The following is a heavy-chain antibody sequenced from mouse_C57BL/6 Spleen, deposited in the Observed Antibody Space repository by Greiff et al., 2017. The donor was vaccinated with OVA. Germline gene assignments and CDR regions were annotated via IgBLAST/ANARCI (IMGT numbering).Heavy chain of an antibody. CDR3: ARKDYYGSSLYAMDY. CDR2: IYPSDSET. V-gene: IGHV1-61*01. CDR1: GYTFTSYW. Sequence: QVQLQQPGAELVRPGSSVKLSCKASGYTFTSYWMDWVKQRPGQGLEWIGNIYPSDSETHYNQKFKDKATLTVDKSSSTGYMQLSSLTSEDSAVYYCARKDYYGSSLYAMDYWGQGTSVTVSS. J-gene: IGHJ4*01. D-gene: IGHD1-1*01.